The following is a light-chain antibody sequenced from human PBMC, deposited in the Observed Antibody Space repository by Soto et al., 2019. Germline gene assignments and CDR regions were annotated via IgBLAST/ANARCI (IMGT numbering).Light chain of an antibody. CDR2: GAS. Sequence: EVVLTQSPGTLSLSPGERASLSCRASQSLRSSFLAWYQKKPGQAPRLLLYGASNRATGIPDRVSGRGSGTDFTLTISRLEPEDFAVYFCLQYASPLYTFGQGTKLEIK. CDR1: QSLRSSF. V-gene: IGKV3-20*01. CDR3: LQYASPLYT. J-gene: IGKJ2*01.